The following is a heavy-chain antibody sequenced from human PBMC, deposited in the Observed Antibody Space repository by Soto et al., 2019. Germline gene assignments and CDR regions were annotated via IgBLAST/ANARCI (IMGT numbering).Heavy chain of an antibody. CDR2: IYYSGST. Sequence: PSETLSLTCTVSGGSISSGGYFWTWVRQHPGMGLEWIGHIYYSGSTIYNPSLKSRITISVDTSKNQFSLKLSSMTAEDTAVYYCAREELDYDFWSARMPAPPDYWGQGTLVTVSS. CDR1: GGSISSGGYF. V-gene: IGHV4-31*03. J-gene: IGHJ4*02. CDR3: AREELDYDFWSARMPAPPDY. D-gene: IGHD3-3*01.